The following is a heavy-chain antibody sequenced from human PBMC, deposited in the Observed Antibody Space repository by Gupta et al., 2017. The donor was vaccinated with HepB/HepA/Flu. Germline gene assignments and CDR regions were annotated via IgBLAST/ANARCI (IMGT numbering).Heavy chain of an antibody. CDR3: AHSRTEGNVLLWCGELSWFDP. V-gene: IGHV2-5*01. J-gene: IGHJ5*02. D-gene: IGHD3-10*01. Sequence: QITLKESGPTLVKPTQTLTLTCTFSGFSLSTSGVGVGWIRQPPGKALEWLALIYWNDDKRYSPSLKSRLTITKDTSKNQVVLTMTNMDPVDTATYYCAHSRTEGNVLLWCGELSWFDPWGQGTLVTVSS. CDR2: IYWNDDK. CDR1: GFSLSTSGVG.